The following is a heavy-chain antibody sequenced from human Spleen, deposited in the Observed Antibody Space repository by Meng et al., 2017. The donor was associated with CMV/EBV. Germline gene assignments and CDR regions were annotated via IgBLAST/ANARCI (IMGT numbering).Heavy chain of an antibody. Sequence: GESLKISCKTSGYSFTSYWIAWVRQMPGKGLEWMGLIYPGDSDTTYSPSFQGRVTISADKSISTAYLQWSTLKASDTAMYYCARLDYLDRNGYRSRYHWFDPWGQGALVTVPQ. CDR3: ARLDYLDRNGYRSRYHWFDP. J-gene: IGHJ5*02. D-gene: IGHD3-22*01. V-gene: IGHV5-51*01. CDR1: GYSFTSYW. CDR2: IYPGDSDT.